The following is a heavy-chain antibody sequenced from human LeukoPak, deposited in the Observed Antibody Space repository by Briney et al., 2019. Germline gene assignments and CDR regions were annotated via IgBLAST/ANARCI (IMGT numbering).Heavy chain of an antibody. CDR3: AKDYGYTPYYFDY. CDR1: GFSFSTYA. V-gene: IGHV3-23*01. J-gene: IGHJ4*02. CDR2: LTGSGDTT. D-gene: IGHD5-18*01. Sequence: GSLGLSCAASGFSFSTYAMAWVRQAPGKGLQWVSTLTGSGDTTYYAESVKGCFTISRDNSKNTLYLQMNSLRVEDTAIYYCAKDYGYTPYYFDYWGQGTLVPVFS.